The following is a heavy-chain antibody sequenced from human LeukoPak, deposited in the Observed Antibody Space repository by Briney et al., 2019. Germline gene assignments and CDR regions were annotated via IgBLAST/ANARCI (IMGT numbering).Heavy chain of an antibody. CDR1: GFSFSTYA. V-gene: IGHV3-30*07. D-gene: IGHD6-13*01. CDR3: AKAPRAAAGTYNGMDV. CDR2: ISYDGSDK. J-gene: IGHJ6*02. Sequence: PGGSLRLSCAASGFSFSTYAMHWVRQAPGKGLEWVAVISYDGSDKYYADSVKGRFTISRDNSKNTLYLQMNSLRAEDTAVYYCAKAPRAAAGTYNGMDVWGQGTTVTVSS.